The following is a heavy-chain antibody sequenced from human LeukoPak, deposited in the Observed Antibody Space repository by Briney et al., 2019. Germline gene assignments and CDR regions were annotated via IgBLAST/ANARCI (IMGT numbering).Heavy chain of an antibody. CDR3: AKSDPVYSYGYTTATLWCFDY. D-gene: IGHD5-18*01. CDR1: GFTFSSYA. CDR2: ISGSGGST. Sequence: AGGSLRLSCAASGFTFSSYAMSWVRQAPGKGLEWVSAISGSGGSTYYADSVKGRFTITRDNSKNTLYLQMNSLRAEDTAVYYCAKSDPVYSYGYTTATLWCFDYWGQGTLVTVSS. V-gene: IGHV3-23*01. J-gene: IGHJ4*02.